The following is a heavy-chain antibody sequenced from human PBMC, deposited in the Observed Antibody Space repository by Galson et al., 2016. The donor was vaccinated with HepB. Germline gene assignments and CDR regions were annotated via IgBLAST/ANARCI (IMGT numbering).Heavy chain of an antibody. CDR3: ATDMRSGIVATISYAFDI. CDR2: FDPEDGET. D-gene: IGHD5-12*01. V-gene: IGHV1-24*01. Sequence: SVKVSCKVSGYTLTGLSMHWVRQAPGKGLEWMGGFDPEDGETIYAQKFQGRVTMTEDTSTDTAYMELSSLRSEDTAVYYCATDMRSGIVATISYAFDIWGQGTMVTVSS. J-gene: IGHJ3*02. CDR1: GYTLTGLS.